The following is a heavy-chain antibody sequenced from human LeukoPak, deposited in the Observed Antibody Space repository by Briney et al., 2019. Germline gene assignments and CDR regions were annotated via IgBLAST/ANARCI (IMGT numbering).Heavy chain of an antibody. Sequence: GGSLRLSCAASGFTFSSYGMHWVRQAPGKGLEWVAVISYDGGNKYYADSVKGRFTISRDNAKNSLYLQMNSLRVEDTAVYYCARCTAGRTFGSLREIKRSREIDYWGQGTLVTVSS. J-gene: IGHJ4*02. D-gene: IGHD1-1*01. CDR3: ARCTAGRTFGSLREIKRSREIDY. CDR2: ISYDGGNK. CDR1: GFTFSSYG. V-gene: IGHV3-30*03.